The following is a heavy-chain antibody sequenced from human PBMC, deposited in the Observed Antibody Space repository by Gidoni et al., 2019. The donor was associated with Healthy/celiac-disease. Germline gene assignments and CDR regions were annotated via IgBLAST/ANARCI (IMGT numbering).Heavy chain of an antibody. CDR2: ISSSSSTI. Sequence: EVQLVESGGGLVQPGGSLRLSCAASGFTFSSYSMNWVRQAPGKGLEWVSYISSSSSTIYYADSVKGRFTISRDNAKNSLYLQMNSLRAEDTAVYYCARDQRGNCDYWGQGTLVTVSS. J-gene: IGHJ4*02. CDR3: ARDQRGNCDY. CDR1: GFTFSSYS. V-gene: IGHV3-48*01.